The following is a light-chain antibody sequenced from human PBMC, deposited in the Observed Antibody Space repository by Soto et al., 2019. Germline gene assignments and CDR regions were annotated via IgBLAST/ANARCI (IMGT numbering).Light chain of an antibody. V-gene: IGLV2-14*01. CDR2: DVS. Sequence: QSALTQPASVSGSPGQSITISCSGTNSDVGGSNYVSWYQQYPGKAPKLMIYDVSNRPSGVSNRFSGSKSGNTASLTISGLQAEDEADYYCSSYISGSTPHVFGTGTKVTVL. CDR3: SSYISGSTPHV. J-gene: IGLJ1*01. CDR1: NSDVGGSNY.